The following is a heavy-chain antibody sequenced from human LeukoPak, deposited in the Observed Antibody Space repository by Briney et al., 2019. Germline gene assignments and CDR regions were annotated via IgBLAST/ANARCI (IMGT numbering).Heavy chain of an antibody. CDR3: ARVDTAMAVDY. D-gene: IGHD5-18*01. Sequence: GGSLRLSCAASGFTFSEHYMSWIRQAPGKGLEWVSYISNSGSGSTKYYADSVKGRFTISRDNAKNSLYLQMNSLSAEDTAVYYCARVDTAMAVDYWGQGTLVTVSS. CDR1: GFTFSEHY. V-gene: IGHV3-11*04. J-gene: IGHJ4*02. CDR2: ISNSGSGSTK.